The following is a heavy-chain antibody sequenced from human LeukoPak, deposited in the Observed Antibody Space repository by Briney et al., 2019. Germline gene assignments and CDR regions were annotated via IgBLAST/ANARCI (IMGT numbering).Heavy chain of an antibody. J-gene: IGHJ4*02. CDR3: ARPVLLWFGELGY. D-gene: IGHD3-10*01. Sequence: ASVKVSCKASGGTFSSYAISWVRQAPGQGLEWMGRINPNSGGTNYAQKFQGRVTTTRDTSISTAYMELSRLRSDDTAVYYCARPVLLWFGELGYWGQGTLVTVSS. V-gene: IGHV1-2*06. CDR1: GGTFSSYA. CDR2: INPNSGGT.